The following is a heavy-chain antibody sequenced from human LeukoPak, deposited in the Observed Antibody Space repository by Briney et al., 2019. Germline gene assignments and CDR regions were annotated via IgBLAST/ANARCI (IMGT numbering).Heavy chain of an antibody. V-gene: IGHV3-7*03. D-gene: IGHD3-10*01. Sequence: GGSLRLSCAASGFTFSSYAMSWVRQAPGKGLEWVANMKQDGSEKYYVDSVKGRFTISRDNAKNSLYLQMNSLRAEDTAVYYCARGSNYYGSGIFDYWGQGTLVTVSS. CDR3: ARGSNYYGSGIFDY. CDR1: GFTFSSYA. J-gene: IGHJ4*02. CDR2: MKQDGSEK.